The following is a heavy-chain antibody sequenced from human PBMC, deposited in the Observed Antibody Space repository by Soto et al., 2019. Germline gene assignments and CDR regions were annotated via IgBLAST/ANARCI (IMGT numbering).Heavy chain of an antibody. CDR3: ATSQKGYNWNYFDH. D-gene: IGHD1-20*01. Sequence: SXETLSLTCAVSGSSISGSYYYWAWLRQSPGKGPEWIGSVFYTGFTSYNPSLESRVSVSVDTSKSQFSLKLSAVTAADTAVYYCATSQKGYNWNYFDHWGQGALVTVSS. V-gene: IGHV4-39*01. CDR1: GSSISGSYYY. CDR2: VFYTGFT. J-gene: IGHJ4*02.